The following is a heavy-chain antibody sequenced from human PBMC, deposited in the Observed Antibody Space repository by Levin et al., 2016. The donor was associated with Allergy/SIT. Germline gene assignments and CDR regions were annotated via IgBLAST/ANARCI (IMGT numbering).Heavy chain of an antibody. CDR2: ISGSGGGT. J-gene: IGHJ3*02. V-gene: IGHV3-23*01. Sequence: GESLKISCSASGFTFGTYAMNWVRQGPGKGLEHVSGISGSGGGTHYADSVKGRFTISRDNSRNTVTLQMNSLRVEDTATYYCAKGSSGWYRNGLDIWGQGTKVTVS. CDR3: AKGSSGWYRNGLDI. CDR1: GFTFGTYA. D-gene: IGHD6-19*01.